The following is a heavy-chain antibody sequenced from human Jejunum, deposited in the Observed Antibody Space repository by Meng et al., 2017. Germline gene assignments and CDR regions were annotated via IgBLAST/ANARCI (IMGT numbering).Heavy chain of an antibody. Sequence: VHLSQSGSELKEPGASVKVSCKASGYTFTSYAINWLRQAPGQGPEWMGWINTNNGNPTYAQGFTGRFVFSLDTSVSTAYVQISSLKVEDTAMYYCARDNYDTASRFDYWGQGTLVTVSS. CDR2: INTNNGNP. V-gene: IGHV7-4-1*02. CDR3: ARDNYDTASRFDY. CDR1: GYTFTSYA. J-gene: IGHJ4*02. D-gene: IGHD3-22*01.